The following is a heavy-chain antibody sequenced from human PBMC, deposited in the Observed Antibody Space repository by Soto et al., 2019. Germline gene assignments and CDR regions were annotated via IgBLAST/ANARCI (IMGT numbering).Heavy chain of an antibody. V-gene: IGHV3-30*18. CDR3: AKDVRIAAAGTRWYFDL. Sequence: QVQLVESGGGVVQPGRSLRRSCAASGFTFSSYGMHWVRQAPGKGLEWVAGISYDGSNKYYADSVRGRFTISRDNSKNTLYLQMNCLRAEDTAVYFCAKDVRIAAAGTRWYFDLWGRGTLVTVSS. CDR2: ISYDGSNK. D-gene: IGHD6-13*01. J-gene: IGHJ2*01. CDR1: GFTFSSYG.